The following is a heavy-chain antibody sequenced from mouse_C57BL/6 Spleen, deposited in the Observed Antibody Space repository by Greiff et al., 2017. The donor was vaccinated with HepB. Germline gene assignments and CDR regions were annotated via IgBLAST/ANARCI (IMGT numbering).Heavy chain of an antibody. Sequence: VQLKQSGTVLARPGASVKMSCKTSGYTFTSYWMHWVKQRPGQGLEWIGAIYPGNSDTSYNQKFKGKAKLTAVTSASTAYMELSSLTNEDSAVYYCTRKRNYGYDAYYFDYWGQGTTLTVSS. D-gene: IGHD2-2*01. CDR2: IYPGNSDT. V-gene: IGHV1-5*01. J-gene: IGHJ2*01. CDR3: TRKRNYGYDAYYFDY. CDR1: GYTFTSYW.